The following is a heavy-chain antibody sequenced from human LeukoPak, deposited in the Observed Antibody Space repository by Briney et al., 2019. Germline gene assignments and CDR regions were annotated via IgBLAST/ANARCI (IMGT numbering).Heavy chain of an antibody. CDR2: IKEDGSEE. D-gene: IGHD5-24*01. V-gene: IGHV3-7*04. Sequence: GGSLRLSCAASGFTFSRYWMTWVRQAPGKGLEWVANIKEDGSEEYYVDSVEGRFTISRDNAKNSLYLQMNSLRAEDTAIYYCARGDEIDRWGQGTLVTVSS. CDR1: GFTFSRYW. J-gene: IGHJ5*02. CDR3: ARGDEIDR.